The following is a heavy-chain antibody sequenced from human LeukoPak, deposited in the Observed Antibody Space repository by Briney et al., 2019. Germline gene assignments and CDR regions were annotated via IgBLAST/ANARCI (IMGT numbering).Heavy chain of an antibody. CDR1: GGSISSYY. CDR3: ARDQFLGYYYMDV. CDR2: IYYSGST. V-gene: IGHV4-59*01. Sequence: SETLSLTCTVSGGSISSYYWSWIRQPPGKGLEWIGYIYYSGSTNYNPSLKSRVTISVDTSKKQFSLKLSSVTAADTAVYYCARDQFLGYYYMDVWGKGTTVTVSS. J-gene: IGHJ6*03. D-gene: IGHD1-26*01.